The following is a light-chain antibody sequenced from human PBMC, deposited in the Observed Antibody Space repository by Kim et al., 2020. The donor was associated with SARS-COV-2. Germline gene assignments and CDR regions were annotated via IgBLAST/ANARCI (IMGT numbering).Light chain of an antibody. CDR2: LTSDGSH. CDR3: QSWDTGIGV. V-gene: IGLV4-69*01. J-gene: IGLJ3*02. CDR1: TGDSGYA. Sequence: ASVNLTSTLGTGDSGYAIVWHQQQPDKGPRYLMILTSDGSHRTGGGIPDRFSGSSSGAARYLTISSLQSEDEADYYCQSWDTGIGVFGGGTKLTVL.